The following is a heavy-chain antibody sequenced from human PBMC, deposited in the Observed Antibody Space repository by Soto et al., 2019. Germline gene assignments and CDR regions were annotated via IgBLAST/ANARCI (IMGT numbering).Heavy chain of an antibody. CDR2: VSHDGNIR. D-gene: IGHD5-18*01. Sequence: PGGSLRLSCAASGLPFSTYGMHWVRQAPGKGLEWVAVVSHDGNIRYYTDSVKGRFTISRDNSKNTLYLQMNSLRTEDTAMYYCARDKTVDTTVVLLIDFWGQGTLVTVSS. CDR3: ARDKTVDTTVVLLIDF. J-gene: IGHJ4*02. V-gene: IGHV3-30*03. CDR1: GLPFSTYG.